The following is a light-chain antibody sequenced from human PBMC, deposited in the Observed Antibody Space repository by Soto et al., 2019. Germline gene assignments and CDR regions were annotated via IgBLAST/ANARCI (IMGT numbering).Light chain of an antibody. CDR2: WAS. CDR3: QQYSGTPPMYT. V-gene: IGKV4-1*01. Sequence: DIVMTQSPDSLAVSLGERATINCKSSQSALYSSSNKNYLAWYQQKPGQPPKLLIYWASTRESGVPDRFSGSGSGTDFTLTISSLQAEDVAVYYCQQYSGTPPMYTFGQGTKLEI. CDR1: QSALYSSSNKNY. J-gene: IGKJ2*01.